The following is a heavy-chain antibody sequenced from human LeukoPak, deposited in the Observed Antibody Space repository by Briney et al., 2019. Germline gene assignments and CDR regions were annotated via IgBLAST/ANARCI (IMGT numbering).Heavy chain of an antibody. V-gene: IGHV4-39*01. CDR2: IYYSGST. CDR1: GGSISSSSYY. CDR3: ARQGRDEYQLLYGGLDY. J-gene: IGHJ4*02. Sequence: SETLSLTCTVSGGSISSSSYYWGWIRQPPGKGLEWIGSIYYSGSTYYNPSLKSRVTISVDTSKNQFSLKLSSVTAADTAVYYCARQGRDEYQLLYGGLDYWGQGTLVTVSS. D-gene: IGHD2-2*02.